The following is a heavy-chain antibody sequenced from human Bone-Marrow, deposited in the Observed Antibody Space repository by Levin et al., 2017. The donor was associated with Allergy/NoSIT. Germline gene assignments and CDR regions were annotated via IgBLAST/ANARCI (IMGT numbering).Heavy chain of an antibody. J-gene: IGHJ3*02. CDR2: IYSGGST. CDR1: GFTVSSNY. D-gene: IGHD3-22*01. V-gene: IGHV3-66*01. CDR3: ARDPPGYYYDSSGHGAFDI. Sequence: PGGSLRLSCAASGFTVSSNYMSWVRQAPGKGLEWVSVIYSGGSTYYADSVKGRFTISRDNSKNTLYLQMNSLRAEDTAVYYCARDPPGYYYDSSGHGAFDIWGQGTMVTVSS.